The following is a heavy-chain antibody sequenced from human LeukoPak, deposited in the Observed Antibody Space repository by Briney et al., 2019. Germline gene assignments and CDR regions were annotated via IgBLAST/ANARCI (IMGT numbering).Heavy chain of an antibody. D-gene: IGHD2-2*01. CDR1: GGSISSGGYY. CDR2: IYYSGST. Sequence: SETLSLTCTVSGGSISSGGYYWSWIRQHPGKGLEWIGYIYYSGSTYYNPSLKSRVTISVDTSKNQFSLKLSSVTAADTAVYYCARDLEDSSTTAHAFDIWGQGTMVTVSS. CDR3: ARDLEDSSTTAHAFDI. V-gene: IGHV4-31*03. J-gene: IGHJ3*02.